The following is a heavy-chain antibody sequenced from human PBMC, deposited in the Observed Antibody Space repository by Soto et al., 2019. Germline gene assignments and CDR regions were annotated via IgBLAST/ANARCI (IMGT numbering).Heavy chain of an antibody. CDR2: IYYSGST. CDR3: ARGYAGTTPPYY. V-gene: IGHV4-31*03. CDR1: GGSISSGGYY. Sequence: QVQLQESGPGLVKPSQTLSLTCTVSGGSISSGGYYWSWIRQHPGKGLEWIGYIYYSGSTYYHPSLKSRVTLSVDTSKNYFSLILSSVTAADTAVYYCARGYAGTTPPYYWGQGTLVTVSS. J-gene: IGHJ4*02. D-gene: IGHD3-16*01.